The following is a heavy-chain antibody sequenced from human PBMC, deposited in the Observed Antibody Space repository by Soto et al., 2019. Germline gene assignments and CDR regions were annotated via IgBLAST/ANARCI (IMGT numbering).Heavy chain of an antibody. D-gene: IGHD3-10*01. CDR1: GFTFSRFE. V-gene: IGHV3-48*03. Sequence: GGSLRLSCAASGFTFSRFELHWVRQAPGKGLEWISYISSSWSTAYYASSVEGRFTISRDNANNSVYLQMDSLRAEDTALYYCTRAAWFPYLSFYWGQGALVTVSS. J-gene: IGHJ4*02. CDR2: ISSSWSTA. CDR3: TRAAWFPYLSFY.